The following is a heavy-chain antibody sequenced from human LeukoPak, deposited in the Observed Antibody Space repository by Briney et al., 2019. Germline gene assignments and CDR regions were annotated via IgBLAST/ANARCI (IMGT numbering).Heavy chain of an antibody. J-gene: IGHJ4*02. CDR2: IYTSGST. V-gene: IGHV4-61*02. Sequence: SQTLSLTCTVSGGSISSGSYYWSWLRQPAGTGLEWIGRIYTSGSTNYNPSLKSRVTISVDTSKNQFSLKLSSVTAADTAVYYCATTTIRLGYWGQGTLVTVSS. CDR3: ATTTIRLGY. CDR1: GGSISSGSYY. D-gene: IGHD1-26*01.